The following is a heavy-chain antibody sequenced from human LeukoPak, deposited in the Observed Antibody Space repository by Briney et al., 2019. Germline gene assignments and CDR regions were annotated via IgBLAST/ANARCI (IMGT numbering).Heavy chain of an antibody. V-gene: IGHV1-18*01. Sequence: ASVKVSCKASGYTFTSYGFNWVRQAPGQGLEWMGWIIAYNGNTNYAQKLQGRVTMTTDTSTSTAYMELRSLRSDDTAVYYCARSTLWFGADYWGQGTLVTVSS. D-gene: IGHD3-10*01. CDR3: ARSTLWFGADY. CDR2: IIAYNGNT. J-gene: IGHJ4*02. CDR1: GYTFTSYG.